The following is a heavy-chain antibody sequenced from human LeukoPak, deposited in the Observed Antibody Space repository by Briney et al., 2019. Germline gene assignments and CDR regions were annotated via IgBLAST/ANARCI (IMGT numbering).Heavy chain of an antibody. J-gene: IGHJ1*01. D-gene: IGHD4-17*01. Sequence: GGSLRLSCATSGFTFRSSEMNWVRQAPGKGLEWVSYISGTGNTIYYTDSVKGRFTISRDNAKNSLYLQMNSLRAEDTAVYYCARDSYNGDYVPGYFQHWGQGTLVTVSS. V-gene: IGHV3-48*03. CDR2: ISGTGNTI. CDR3: ARDSYNGDYVPGYFQH. CDR1: GFTFRSSE.